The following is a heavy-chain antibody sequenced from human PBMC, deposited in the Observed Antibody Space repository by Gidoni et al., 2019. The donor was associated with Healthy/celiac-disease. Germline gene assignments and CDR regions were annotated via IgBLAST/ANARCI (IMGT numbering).Heavy chain of an antibody. CDR3: ARDRLRCFRSSGWFDP. CDR1: EYTFTIYA. Sequence: QVQLVQSGAEGKKPGASVKVSCTASEYTFTIYAMHWVRQAPGQRLEWMGWINACNGNTKDSQKFQGRVTITRDTSASTAYMELSSLRSEDTAVYYCARDRLRCFRSSGWFDPWGQGTLVTVSS. V-gene: IGHV1-3*01. CDR2: INACNGNT. D-gene: IGHD3-9*01. J-gene: IGHJ5*02.